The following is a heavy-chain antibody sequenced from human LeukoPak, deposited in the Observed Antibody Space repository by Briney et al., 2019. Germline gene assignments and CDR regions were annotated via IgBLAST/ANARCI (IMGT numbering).Heavy chain of an antibody. Sequence: SVKVSCKASGGTFSSYAISWVRQAPGQGLEWMGRIIPILGIANYAQKFQGRVTITADKSTSTAYMELSSLRSEDTAVYYCARDGLYSGYDPGDYWGQGTLVTVSS. D-gene: IGHD5-12*01. V-gene: IGHV1-69*04. CDR3: ARDGLYSGYDPGDY. CDR1: GGTFSSYA. J-gene: IGHJ4*02. CDR2: IIPILGIA.